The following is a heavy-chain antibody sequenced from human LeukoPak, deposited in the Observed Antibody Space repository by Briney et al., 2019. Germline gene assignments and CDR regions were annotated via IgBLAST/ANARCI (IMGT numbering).Heavy chain of an antibody. J-gene: IGHJ6*02. D-gene: IGHD2-2*02. CDR1: GGSISSGDYY. CDR2: IYYSGST. V-gene: IGHV4-30-4*01. CDR3: ARDPRYCSSTSCYSGMDV. Sequence: SQTLSLTCTVSGGSISSGDYYWSWIRQPPGKGLEWIGYIYYSGSTYYNPSLKSRVTISVDTSKNQFSLKLSSVTAADTAVYYCARDPRYCSSTSCYSGMDVWGQGTTVTVSS.